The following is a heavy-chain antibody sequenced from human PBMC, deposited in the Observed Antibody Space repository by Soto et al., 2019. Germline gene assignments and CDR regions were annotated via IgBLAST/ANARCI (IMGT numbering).Heavy chain of an antibody. V-gene: IGHV4-30-2*01. CDR2: IYHSGST. Sequence: PSETLSHTYAVSGASTVGGGYSWTWIRQPPRKGLEWIGYIYHSGSTYYNPSLKSRVTISVDRSKNQFSLKLNSVTAADTAVYYCARVPDVWGQGTTVS. CDR1: GASTVGGGYS. J-gene: IGHJ6*02. CDR3: ARVPDV.